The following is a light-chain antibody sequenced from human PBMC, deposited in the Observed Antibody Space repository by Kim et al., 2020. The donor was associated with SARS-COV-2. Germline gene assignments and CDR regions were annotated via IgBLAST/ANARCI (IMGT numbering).Light chain of an antibody. Sequence: PGQTASVTCAGDKLGDKYACWYQQKPGESPVLVIYQDSKRPSGIPERFSGSNSGNTATLTIRGTQAMDEADYYCQAWDSSTAVFGGGTQLTVL. J-gene: IGLJ3*02. CDR2: QDS. CDR3: QAWDSSTAV. CDR1: KLGDKY. V-gene: IGLV3-1*01.